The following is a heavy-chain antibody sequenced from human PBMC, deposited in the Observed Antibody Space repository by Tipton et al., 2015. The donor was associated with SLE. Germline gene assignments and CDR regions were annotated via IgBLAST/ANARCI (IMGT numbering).Heavy chain of an antibody. D-gene: IGHD6-13*01. J-gene: IGHJ6*03. CDR3: ARAGIPPYYYYYMDV. CDR1: GFTFSSYA. V-gene: IGHV3-23*01. CDR2: ISGSGGST. Sequence: SLRLSCAASGFTFSSYAMSWVRQAPGKGLEWVSGISGSGGSTYYADSVKGRFTISRDNSKNTLYLQMNSLRAEDTAVYYCARAGIPPYYYYYMDVWGKGTTVTVSS.